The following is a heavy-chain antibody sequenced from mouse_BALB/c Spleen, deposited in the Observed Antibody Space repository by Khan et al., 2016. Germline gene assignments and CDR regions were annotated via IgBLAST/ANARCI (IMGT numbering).Heavy chain of an antibody. CDR2: IRNEANGYTT. J-gene: IGHJ2*01. Sequence: EVELVESGGGLVQPGGSLRLSCATSGFTFTDYYMSWVRQPPGKALEWLGFIRNEANGYTTEYSASVKGRCTISRDNSQNNLYLQMTTLRAEDSATYYCARAYYGYAYYFEYWGQGTTLTVSS. V-gene: IGHV7-3*02. D-gene: IGHD1-2*01. CDR3: ARAYYGYAYYFEY. CDR1: GFTFTDYY.